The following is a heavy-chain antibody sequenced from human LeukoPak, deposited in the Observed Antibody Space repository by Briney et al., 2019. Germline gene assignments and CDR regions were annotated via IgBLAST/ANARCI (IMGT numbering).Heavy chain of an antibody. CDR2: ISSSSSYI. V-gene: IGHV3-21*01. D-gene: IGHD3-22*01. CDR1: GFTFSSYS. J-gene: IGHJ3*02. CDR3: ARDGYYDSSGYYYGNDAFDI. Sequence: GGSLRLSCAASGFTFSSYSMNWVRQAPGKGLEWVSSISSSSSYIYYADSVKGRFTISRDNAKNSLYLQMNSLRAEDTAVYYCARDGYYDSSGYYYGNDAFDIWGQGTMVTVSS.